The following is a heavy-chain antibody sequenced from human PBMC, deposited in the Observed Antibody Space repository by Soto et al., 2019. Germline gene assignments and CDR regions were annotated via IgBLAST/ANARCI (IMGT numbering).Heavy chain of an antibody. Sequence: QVQLQESGPGLVKPSETLSLTCAVSGGSVGSRPYYWSWIRQPPRKGLEWIGYVADTGTTNYNPSLKCLVTISVDASKPQVSLKLTSVTAADTAVYYCAMVGTYRYFDYWGQGILVTFSS. D-gene: IGHD6-19*01. V-gene: IGHV4-61*01. J-gene: IGHJ4*02. CDR2: VADTGTT. CDR3: AMVGTYRYFDY. CDR1: GGSVGSRPYY.